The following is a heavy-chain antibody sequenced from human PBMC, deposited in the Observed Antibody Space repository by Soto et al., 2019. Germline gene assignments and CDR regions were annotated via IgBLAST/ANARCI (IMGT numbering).Heavy chain of an antibody. Sequence: PSETLSLTCAVYGGSFSCYYWSWIRQPPGKGLEGIGEINHSGSTNYNPSLKSRVTISVDTSKNQFSLKLSSVTAADTAVYYCARGRPDIVLMVYAGSGSWYYFDYWGQGTLVTVSS. V-gene: IGHV4-34*01. D-gene: IGHD2-8*01. CDR1: GGSFSCYY. J-gene: IGHJ4*02. CDR3: ARGRPDIVLMVYAGSGSWYYFDY. CDR2: INHSGST.